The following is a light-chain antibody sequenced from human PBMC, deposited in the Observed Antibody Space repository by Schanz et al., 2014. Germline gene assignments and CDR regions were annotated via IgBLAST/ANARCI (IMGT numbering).Light chain of an antibody. CDR2: DAS. J-gene: IGKJ1*01. CDR1: QSVSST. V-gene: IGKV3D-15*01. CDR3: QQYNNWPPWT. Sequence: EIVMTQSPATLSLSPGERATLSCRASQSVSSTLAWYQQKPGQAPRLLIYDASNRATGIPARFSGSGSGADFTLTISSLEPEDFAVYYCQQYNNWPPWTFGQGTKVEIK.